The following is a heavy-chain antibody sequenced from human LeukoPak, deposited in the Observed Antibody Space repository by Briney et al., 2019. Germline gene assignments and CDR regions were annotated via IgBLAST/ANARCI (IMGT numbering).Heavy chain of an antibody. Sequence: SETLSLTFTVSGGSISSSSYYWGWIRQPPGKWLEWIGSIYYSGSTYYNPSLKSRVTISVDTSKNQFSLKLSSVTAADTAVYYCARTVIVKHIVVVTAIFDYWGQGTLVTVSS. D-gene: IGHD2-21*02. CDR2: IYYSGST. CDR1: GGSISSSSYY. J-gene: IGHJ4*02. CDR3: ARTVIVKHIVVVTAIFDY. V-gene: IGHV4-39*07.